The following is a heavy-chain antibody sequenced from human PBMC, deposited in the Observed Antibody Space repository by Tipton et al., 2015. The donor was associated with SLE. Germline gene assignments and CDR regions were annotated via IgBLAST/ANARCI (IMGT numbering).Heavy chain of an antibody. CDR1: GYTFTDYY. CDR3: SSGRGVKMTTNLFDY. V-gene: IGHV1-69-2*01. D-gene: IGHD5-24*01. Sequence: QSGAEVKKPGATVKISCKASGYTFTDYYMNWVQQAPGKGLEWMGRLDPEDDETVYAEKFQGRITVTADTSTDTAYMELTSLRSEDTAVYYCSSGRGVKMTTNLFDYWGQGTLLTVSP. J-gene: IGHJ4*02. CDR2: LDPEDDET.